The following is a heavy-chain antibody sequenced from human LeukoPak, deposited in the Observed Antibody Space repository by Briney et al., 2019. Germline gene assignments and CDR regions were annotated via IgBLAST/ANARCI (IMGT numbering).Heavy chain of an antibody. V-gene: IGHV4-38-2*02. CDR1: GYSISSGYY. CDR2: IYHSGST. J-gene: IGHJ4*02. D-gene: IGHD7-27*01. CDR3: ARTKLGMVVDY. Sequence: SETLSLTCTVSGYSISSGYYWGWIRQPPGKGLEWIGSIYHSGSTYYNPSLKSRVTISVDTSKNQFSLKLSSVTAADTAVYYCARTKLGMVVDYWGQGTLVTVSS.